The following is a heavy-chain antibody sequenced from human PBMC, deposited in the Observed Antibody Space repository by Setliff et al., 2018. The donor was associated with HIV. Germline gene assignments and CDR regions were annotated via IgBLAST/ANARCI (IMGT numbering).Heavy chain of an antibody. CDR3: ARFMAADYYDTSGYFHH. D-gene: IGHD3-22*01. J-gene: IGHJ1*01. CDR2: IIPVFRTA. CDR1: GGTFSSYD. Sequence: SVKVSCKASGGTFSSYDFSWVRQAPGQGLEWVGGIIPVFRTANYAQKFQGRVTITADESTSTAYMELSSLKSDDTAVYYCARFMAADYYDTSGYFHHWGQGTLVTVSS. V-gene: IGHV1-69*13.